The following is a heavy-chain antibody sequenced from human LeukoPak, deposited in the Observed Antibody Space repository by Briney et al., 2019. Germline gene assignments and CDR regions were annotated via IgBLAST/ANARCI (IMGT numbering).Heavy chain of an antibody. CDR1: GFTFSSYW. Sequence: GGSLRLSCAASGFTFSSYWMSWVRQAPGKGLESVANIKRDGSEKYYVDSVKGRFTISRDNAKNSLYLQMNSLRAEDTAVYYCARISVMPLFDFWGQGTLVTVSS. J-gene: IGHJ4*02. D-gene: IGHD2/OR15-2a*01. CDR2: IKRDGSEK. CDR3: ARISVMPLFDF. V-gene: IGHV3-7*03.